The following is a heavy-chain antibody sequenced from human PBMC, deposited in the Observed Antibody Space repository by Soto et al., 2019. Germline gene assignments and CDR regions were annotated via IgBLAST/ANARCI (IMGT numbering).Heavy chain of an antibody. CDR1: GGSFSGDY. Sequence: SETLSLTCAVYGGSFSGDYWNWIRQSPGKGLEWIGEINHSGITHYNPSLKSRAIIFVDTSKKQFTLQLTSVTAADTAVYYCARETYGDYVGYFDPWGQGIQVTVSS. CDR2: INHSGIT. V-gene: IGHV4-34*01. D-gene: IGHD4-17*01. J-gene: IGHJ5*02. CDR3: ARETYGDYVGYFDP.